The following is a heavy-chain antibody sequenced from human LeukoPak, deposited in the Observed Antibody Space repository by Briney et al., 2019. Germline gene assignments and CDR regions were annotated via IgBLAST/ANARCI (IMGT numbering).Heavy chain of an antibody. CDR1: GGTFSSYA. J-gene: IGHJ5*02. V-gene: IGHV1-69*13. D-gene: IGHD4-11*01. Sequence: GASVTVSCKASGGTFSSYAISWVRQAPGQGLEWMGGIIPIFGTANYAQKFQGRVTITADESTSTAYMELSSLRSEDTAVYYCARDGDYSNPNWFDPWGQGTLVTVSS. CDR3: ARDGDYSNPNWFDP. CDR2: IIPIFGTA.